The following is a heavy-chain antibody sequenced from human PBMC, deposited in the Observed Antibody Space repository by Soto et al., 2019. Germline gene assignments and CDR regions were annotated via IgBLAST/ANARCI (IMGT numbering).Heavy chain of an antibody. CDR2: IYYSGST. CDR1: GGSISSYY. V-gene: IGHV4-59*08. D-gene: IGHD5-12*01. J-gene: IGHJ6*02. CDR3: AGSGYDSCWYYYYGMDV. Sequence: QVQLQESGPGLVKPSETLSLTCTVSGGSISSYYWSWIRQPPGKGLEWIGYIYYSGSTNYNPSLKSRVTISVDTSKIQCSLKLSSVTAADTAVYYCAGSGYDSCWYYYYGMDVWGQGTTVTVSS.